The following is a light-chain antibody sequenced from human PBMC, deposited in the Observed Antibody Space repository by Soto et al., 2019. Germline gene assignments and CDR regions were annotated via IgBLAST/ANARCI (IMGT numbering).Light chain of an antibody. V-gene: IGKV3-20*01. Sequence: VLTQSPGTLSLSPGVRATLSCRASQSVTSSYLAWYQQKPGQAPRLLIYGASSRATGIPDRFSGSGSGTDFTLTISILEPEDFAVYSCQQYGGSPPLTFGGGTTVEIK. CDR3: QQYGGSPPLT. CDR1: QSVTSSY. CDR2: GAS. J-gene: IGKJ4*01.